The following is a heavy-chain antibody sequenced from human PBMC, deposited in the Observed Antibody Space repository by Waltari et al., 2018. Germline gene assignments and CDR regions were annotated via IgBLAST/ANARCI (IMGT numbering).Heavy chain of an antibody. V-gene: IGHV4-59*01. Sequence: QVQLQESGPGLVKPSETLSLTCTVSGGSISSYYWSWIRQPPGKGLAWIGYIYYSGSTTSTPSLRSRGTISVDTSKNQFSLKLSSVTAADTAVYYCAREGSSSSGGGIDYWGQGTLVTVSS. CDR3: AREGSSSSGGGIDY. CDR2: IYYSGST. J-gene: IGHJ4*02. CDR1: GGSISSYY. D-gene: IGHD6-6*01.